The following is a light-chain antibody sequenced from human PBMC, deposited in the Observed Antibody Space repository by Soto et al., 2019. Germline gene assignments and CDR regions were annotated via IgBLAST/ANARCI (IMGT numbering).Light chain of an antibody. CDR1: QVLSSNF. V-gene: IGKV3-20*01. CDR3: QQYGSSPPFT. J-gene: IGKJ3*01. Sequence: EIVLTQSQGILSLSPVEGASLSCGASQVLSSNFLAWYQQKPGQAPRLLIYGASSRATGIPDRFSGSGSGTDFTLTISRLEPEDFAVYYCQQYGSSPPFTFGPGTKVDIK. CDR2: GAS.